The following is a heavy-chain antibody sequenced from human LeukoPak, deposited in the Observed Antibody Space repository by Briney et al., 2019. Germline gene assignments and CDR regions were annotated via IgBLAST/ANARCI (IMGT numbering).Heavy chain of an antibody. D-gene: IGHD3-3*01. V-gene: IGHV3-53*01. CDR3: ARDSTVRWSY. CDR1: GFTVSSSY. J-gene: IGHJ4*02. Sequence: PGGSLRLSCAASGFTVSSSYMSWVRQAPGKGLEWVSIIYSGGSTYYADSVKGRFTISRDNSKNTLYLQMNSLRAEDTAVYYCARDSTVRWSYWGQGTPGHRLL. CDR2: IYSGGST.